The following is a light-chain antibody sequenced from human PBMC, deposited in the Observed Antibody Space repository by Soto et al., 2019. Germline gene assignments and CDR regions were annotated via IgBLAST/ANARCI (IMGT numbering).Light chain of an antibody. Sequence: QSALTQPASVSGSPGQSITISCTGTSSDVGGYKYVSWYQQYPGKAPKLMMYEVSNRPSGVSNRFSGSKSGNTASLTISGLQAEEEADYYCSSYTTSSPCVFETGTKVTVL. CDR1: SSDVGGYKY. CDR3: SSYTTSSPCV. CDR2: EVS. J-gene: IGLJ1*01. V-gene: IGLV2-14*01.